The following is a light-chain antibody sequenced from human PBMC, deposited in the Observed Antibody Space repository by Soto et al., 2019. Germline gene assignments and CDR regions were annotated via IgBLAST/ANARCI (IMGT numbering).Light chain of an antibody. CDR2: TAS. J-gene: IGKJ1*01. CDR1: QSISYNY. Sequence: EIVLTQSPGTLSLSPGERATLSCRASQSISYNYLAWYQQGPGQAPRLLVSTASPRPAGIPDRFSGSGSGTDFTLIISRLEPEDCAVYYCQHYGSSPQTFGQGTMVEIK. CDR3: QHYGSSPQT. V-gene: IGKV3-20*01.